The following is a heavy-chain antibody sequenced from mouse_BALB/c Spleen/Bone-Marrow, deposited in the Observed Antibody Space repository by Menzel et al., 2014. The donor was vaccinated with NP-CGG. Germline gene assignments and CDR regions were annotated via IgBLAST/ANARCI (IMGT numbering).Heavy chain of an antibody. J-gene: IGHJ4*01. CDR3: SRSTFAHVMDS. V-gene: IGHV1-4*01. CDR2: ITPNSDHT. Sequence: VQLQQSGAELARPGASVKMSCKASGYTFTSYAMHWVKQRPGQGLEWIGYITPNSDHTNYNQKFKDRATLTADKSSSTAYMQLSSLTSEDSAIYYCSRSTFAHVMDSWGQGTSVTVSS. D-gene: IGHD4-1*02. CDR1: GYTFTSYA.